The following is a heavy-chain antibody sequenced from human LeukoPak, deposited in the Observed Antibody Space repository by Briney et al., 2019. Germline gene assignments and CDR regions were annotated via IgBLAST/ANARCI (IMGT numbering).Heavy chain of an antibody. Sequence: ASVKVSCKASEYIFTGYYIHWVRQAPGQGLEWMGWINPNSGGTNYAQKFQGRVTMTRDTSISTAYMELSRLRFDDTAVYYCARVVVAATDYYYYYMGVWGKGTTVTISS. V-gene: IGHV1-2*02. J-gene: IGHJ6*03. CDR1: EYIFTGYY. D-gene: IGHD2-15*01. CDR2: INPNSGGT. CDR3: ARVVVAATDYYYYYMGV.